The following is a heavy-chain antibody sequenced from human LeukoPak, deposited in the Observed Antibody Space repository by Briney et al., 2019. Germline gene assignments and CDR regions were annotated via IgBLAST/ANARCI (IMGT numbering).Heavy chain of an antibody. D-gene: IGHD6-13*01. J-gene: IGHJ4*02. V-gene: IGHV5-51*01. CDR3: ARLCYSSSWSYYFDY. Sequence: PGEALKIFCKGCGYIFTSYWIGWVRPMPGEGLGWMGIIYPGDSDTRYSPSFQGQVTISADKSISTAYLQWSSLKASDTAMYYCARLCYSSSWSYYFDYWGQGTLVTVSS. CDR1: GYIFTSYW. CDR2: IYPGDSDT.